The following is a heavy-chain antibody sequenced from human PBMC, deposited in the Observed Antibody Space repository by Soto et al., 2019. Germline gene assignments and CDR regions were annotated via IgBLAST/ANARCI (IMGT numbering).Heavy chain of an antibody. V-gene: IGHV1-2*07. D-gene: IGHD5-18*01. Sequence: QVQLVQSGAEVKKTGASVKVSCKASGYTFTGYYMHWVRQAPGQGLECMGCINPNRGGTNYAHKFQGRVTMTRDTSISTAYMELGRLRSVDTAVYYCARDPNRDSYGYRWWFDPWGQGTLVTVSS. J-gene: IGHJ5*02. CDR1: GYTFTGYY. CDR2: INPNRGGT. CDR3: ARDPNRDSYGYRWWFDP.